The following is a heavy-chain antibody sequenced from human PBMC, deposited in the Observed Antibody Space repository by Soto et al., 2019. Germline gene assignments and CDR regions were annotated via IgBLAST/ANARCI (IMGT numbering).Heavy chain of an antibody. J-gene: IGHJ4*02. D-gene: IGHD2-2*01. Sequence: ASVKVSCKASGYTFTGYYMHWVRQAPGQGLEWMGWINPNSGGTNYAQKFQGWVTMTRDTSISTAYMELSRLRSDDTAVYYCARDVGHCSSTSCYPVHFDYWGQGTLVTVSS. CDR3: ARDVGHCSSTSCYPVHFDY. CDR2: INPNSGGT. CDR1: GYTFTGYY. V-gene: IGHV1-2*04.